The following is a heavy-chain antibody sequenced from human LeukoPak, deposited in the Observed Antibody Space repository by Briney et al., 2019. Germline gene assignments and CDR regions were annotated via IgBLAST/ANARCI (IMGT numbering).Heavy chain of an antibody. J-gene: IGHJ4*02. D-gene: IGHD3-10*01. CDR1: GFTFSSHG. Sequence: PGRSLRLSCAASGFTFSSHGMHWVRQAPGQGLEWMGWIDPNSGGTNYAQKFQGRVTMTRDTSISTAYMELSRLRSDDTAVYYCARDTYGSGSYLGYFDYWGQGTLVTVSS. CDR3: ARDTYGSGSYLGYFDY. CDR2: IDPNSGGT. V-gene: IGHV1-2*02.